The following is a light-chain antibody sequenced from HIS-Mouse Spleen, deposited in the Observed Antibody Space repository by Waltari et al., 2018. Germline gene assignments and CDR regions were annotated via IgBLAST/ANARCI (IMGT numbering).Light chain of an antibody. CDR3: QQLNSYPPT. V-gene: IGKV1-9*01. CDR1: KGISSY. Sequence: DIKLTQSPSFLSESVGDRVSTTCRASKGISSYLAWYQQKPGKAPKLLIYAASTLQSGVPSRFSGSGSGTEFTLTISSLQPEDFATYYCQQLNSYPPTFGQGTKVEIK. CDR2: AAS. J-gene: IGKJ1*01.